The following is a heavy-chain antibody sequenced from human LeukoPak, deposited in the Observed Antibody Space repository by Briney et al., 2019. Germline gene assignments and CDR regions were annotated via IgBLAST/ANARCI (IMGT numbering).Heavy chain of an antibody. CDR2: IKKDGSEK. D-gene: IGHD5-12*01. V-gene: IGHV3-7*03. CDR3: ARGGGGYVGFDY. Sequence: QAGGSLRLSCAASGFTFSSYWMSWVRQAPGKGLEWVANIKKDGSEKYYVDSVKGRFTISRDNAKNSLYLQINSLRAEDTAVYHCARGGGGYVGFDYWGQGTLVTVSS. J-gene: IGHJ4*02. CDR1: GFTFSSYW.